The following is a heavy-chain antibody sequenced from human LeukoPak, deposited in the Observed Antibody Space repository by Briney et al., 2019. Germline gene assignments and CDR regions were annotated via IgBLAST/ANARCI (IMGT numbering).Heavy chain of an antibody. V-gene: IGHV3-66*01. CDR2: IYSGRST. CDR1: GFTVSSNY. CDR3: ARDRPPKYYYDSSGYDNHHSSFDF. D-gene: IGHD3-22*01. J-gene: IGHJ4*02. Sequence: GGSLRLSCAASGFTVSSNYMSWVRQAPGKGLEWVSIIYSGRSTDYADSVKGRFIISRDNSKNMLYLQMNTLRVEDTAVYYCARDRPPKYYYDSSGYDNHHSSFDFWGQGTLVTVSS.